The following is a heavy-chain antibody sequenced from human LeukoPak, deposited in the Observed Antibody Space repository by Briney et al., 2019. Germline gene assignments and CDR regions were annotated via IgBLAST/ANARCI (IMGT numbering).Heavy chain of an antibody. Sequence: SETLSLTCTVSGGSISSSHNYWAWIRQPPGKGLEWIGNIDYSGSTYYNPSLKSRVTISIATSKSHFSLKLSSVTAADTAVYYCARQSGSHWFVPSIDYWGQGTLVTVSS. D-gene: IGHD1-26*01. J-gene: IGHJ4*02. V-gene: IGHV4-39*01. CDR1: GGSISSSHNY. CDR2: IDYSGST. CDR3: ARQSGSHWFVPSIDY.